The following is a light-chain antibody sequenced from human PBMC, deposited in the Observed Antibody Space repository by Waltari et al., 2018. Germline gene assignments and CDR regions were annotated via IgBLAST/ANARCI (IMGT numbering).Light chain of an antibody. Sequence: EIVLTQSPATLSLSPGERATLSCSASQSSSNRLGWYQQKPGQAPRLLIYDASDRATGIPARFSGSGSGKDFTLTISSLEPEDVAVYYCQQRGNWTPLTFGGGTKVEIK. J-gene: IGKJ4*01. CDR1: QSSSNR. CDR2: DAS. V-gene: IGKV3-11*01. CDR3: QQRGNWTPLT.